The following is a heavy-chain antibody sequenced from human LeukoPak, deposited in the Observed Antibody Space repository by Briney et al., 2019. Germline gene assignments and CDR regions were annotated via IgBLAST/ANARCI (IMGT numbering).Heavy chain of an antibody. Sequence: GGSPRLSCAASGFMFSSYAMSWVRQAPGKGLEWVSGISASGDTTDYASSVKGRFTISRDNSKNTVYLQMNSLSAEDTAVYYCASPTRKGGAAYANWGQGTLVTVSS. CDR3: ASPTRKGGAAYAN. J-gene: IGHJ4*02. CDR1: GFMFSSYA. D-gene: IGHD3-16*01. CDR2: ISASGDTT. V-gene: IGHV3-23*01.